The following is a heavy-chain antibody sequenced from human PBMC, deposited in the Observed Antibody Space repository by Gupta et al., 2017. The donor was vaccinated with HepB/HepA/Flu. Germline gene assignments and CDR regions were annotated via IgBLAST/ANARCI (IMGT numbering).Heavy chain of an antibody. J-gene: IGHJ6*03. D-gene: IGHD7-27*01. CDR2: IYYSGTK. V-gene: IGHV4-39*02. CDR1: GGSITNDDYY. Sequence: QLQLQESGPGLVKPSETLSLSCTVSGGSITNDDYYWGWIRQPPGKGLEWIGSIYYSGTKYYSPSLESRVTISVDPSKNHFSLKMSSVTAADTAVYYCARLAGEEGVSYYYYYMDVWGKGTTVTVSS. CDR3: ARLAGEEGVSYYYYYMDV.